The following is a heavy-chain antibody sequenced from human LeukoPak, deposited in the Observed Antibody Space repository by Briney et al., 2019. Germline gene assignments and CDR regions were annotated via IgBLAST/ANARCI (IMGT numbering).Heavy chain of an antibody. CDR3: ARGRKVRYSLGY. CDR2: IYYSGST. V-gene: IGHV4-31*11. J-gene: IGHJ4*02. CDR1: GGSISSGGYY. Sequence: TLSLTCAVSGGSISSGGYYWSWIRQHPGKGLEWIGYIYYSGSTYYNPSLKSRVTISVDTSKNQFSLKLSSVTAADTAVYYCARGRKVRYSLGYWGQGTLVTVSS. D-gene: IGHD1-14*01.